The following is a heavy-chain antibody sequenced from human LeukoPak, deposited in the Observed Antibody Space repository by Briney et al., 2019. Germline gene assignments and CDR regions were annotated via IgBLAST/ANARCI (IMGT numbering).Heavy chain of an antibody. D-gene: IGHD6-13*01. CDR3: ATPYSSSSRYFDL. CDR1: GGSISSSSYY. V-gene: IGHV4-39*01. CDR2: IYYSGST. J-gene: IGHJ2*01. Sequence: SETLSLTCTVSGGSISSSSYYWGWIRQPPGKGLEWIGSIYYSGSTYYNPSLKSRVTISVGTSKNQFSLKLSSVTAADTAVYYCATPYSSSSRYFDLWGRGTLVTVSS.